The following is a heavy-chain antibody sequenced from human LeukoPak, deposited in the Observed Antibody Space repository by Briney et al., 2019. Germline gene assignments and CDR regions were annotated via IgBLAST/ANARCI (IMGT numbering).Heavy chain of an antibody. V-gene: IGHV1-46*01. CDR2: INPSGGST. Sequence: GASVKVSCKASGYTFTSYYMHWVRQAPGQGLEWMGIINPSGGSTSYAQKFQGRVTMTGDTSTSTVYMELSSLRSEDTAVYYCAREVSYYYDSSGYYGLDYWGQGTLVTVSS. CDR1: GYTFTSYY. CDR3: AREVSYYYDSSGYYGLDY. D-gene: IGHD3-22*01. J-gene: IGHJ4*02.